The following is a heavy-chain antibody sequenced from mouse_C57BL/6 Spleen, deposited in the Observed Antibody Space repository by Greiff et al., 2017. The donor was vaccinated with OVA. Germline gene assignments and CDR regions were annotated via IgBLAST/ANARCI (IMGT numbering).Heavy chain of an antibody. CDR3: TPYDYDEGAWFAY. D-gene: IGHD2-4*01. CDR1: GFNIKDYY. V-gene: IGHV14-1*01. Sequence: VQLKESGAELVRPGASVKLSCTASGFNIKDYYMHWVKQRPEQGLEWIGRIDPEDGDTEYAPKFQGKATMTADTTSNTAYLQLSSLTSEDTAVYYGTPYDYDEGAWFAYWGQGTLVTVSA. CDR2: IDPEDGDT. J-gene: IGHJ3*01.